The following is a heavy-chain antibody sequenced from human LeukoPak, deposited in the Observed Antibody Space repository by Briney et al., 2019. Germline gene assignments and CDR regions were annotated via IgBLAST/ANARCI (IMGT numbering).Heavy chain of an antibody. J-gene: IGHJ6*02. V-gene: IGHV3-11*01. CDR1: GFTFSDYY. CDR2: ISSSGSTI. D-gene: IGHD6-13*01. CDR3: ARDGLGYSSSWYYYGMDV. Sequence: GGSLRLSCAASGFTFSDYYVSWIRQAPGKGLEWVSYISSSGSTIYYADSVKGRFTISRDNAKNSLYLQMNSLRAEDTAVYYCARDGLGYSSSWYYYGMDVWGQGTTVTVSS.